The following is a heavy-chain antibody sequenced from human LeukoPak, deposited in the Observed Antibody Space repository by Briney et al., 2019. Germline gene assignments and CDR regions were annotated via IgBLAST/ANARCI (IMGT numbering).Heavy chain of an antibody. CDR1: GFTLSSYA. D-gene: IGHD3-10*01. Sequence: GGSLRLSCAASGFTLSSYAMTWVPQAPGKGLEWGSDIGDSGATTYYADPVKGRFTISRDNSKNTLYLQMSSLRAEDTAVYFCASFHYYGSGAYYLSYWGQGTLVTVSS. V-gene: IGHV3-23*01. CDR2: IGDSGATT. CDR3: ASFHYYGSGAYYLSY. J-gene: IGHJ4*02.